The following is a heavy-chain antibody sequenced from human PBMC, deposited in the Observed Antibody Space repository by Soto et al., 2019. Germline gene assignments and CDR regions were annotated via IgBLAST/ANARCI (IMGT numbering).Heavy chain of an antibody. CDR3: ANKFGELLADAFDI. CDR1: NASISSRKW. V-gene: IGHV4-4*02. CDR2: IYHSGSI. Sequence: QVHLQESGPGLVKPSGTLSLTCTVSNASISSRKWWTWVRQTPGKGLEWIGEIYHSGSINHNPSLKSRVTMSVDKSKNQFSLKMTSVTAADTGVYYCANKFGELLADAFDIWGQGTVVTVSS. D-gene: IGHD3-10*01. J-gene: IGHJ3*02.